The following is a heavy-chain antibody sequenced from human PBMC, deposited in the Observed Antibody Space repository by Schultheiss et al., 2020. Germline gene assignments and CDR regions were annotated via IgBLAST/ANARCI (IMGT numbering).Heavy chain of an antibody. J-gene: IGHJ5*02. CDR2: VWYDGSNK. Sequence: SLRLSCTASGFTFGDYAMSWVRQAPGKGLDWVAVVWYDGSNKYYADSVKGRFTISRDNSKNTLYLQMNSLRAEDTAVYYCASNDHEWELLRRWFDPWGQGTLVTVSS. V-gene: IGHV3-30*04. CDR3: ASNDHEWELLRRWFDP. CDR1: GFTFGDYA. D-gene: IGHD1-26*01.